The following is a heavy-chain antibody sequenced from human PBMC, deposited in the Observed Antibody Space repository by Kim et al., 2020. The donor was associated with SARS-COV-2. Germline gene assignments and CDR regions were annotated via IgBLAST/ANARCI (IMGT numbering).Heavy chain of an antibody. J-gene: IGHJ5*02. CDR2: ISSSGSII. CDR3: ANLCSSITCYVGGNWFDP. CDR1: GFTFSSYA. D-gene: IGHD2-2*01. Sequence: GGSLRLSCAASGFTFSSYAMNWVRQAPGKGLELVSHISSSGSIIYYADSVKGRFTISRDNAKNSLYLQMNSLRAEDTAVYYCANLCSSITCYVGGNWFDPWGHGTLFTVSS. V-gene: IGHV3-48*03.